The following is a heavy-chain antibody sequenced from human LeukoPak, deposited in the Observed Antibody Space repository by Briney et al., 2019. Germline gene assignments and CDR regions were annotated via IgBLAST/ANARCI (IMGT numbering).Heavy chain of an antibody. CDR2: IYYTGST. J-gene: IGHJ4*02. CDR1: GASISRFY. D-gene: IGHD1-26*01. Sequence: SETLSLTCAVSGASISRFYWSWIRQPPGKGLEWIGYIYYTGSTNYNPSLKSRVTISIDTSKTQFSPKLNSVTAADTAVYYCARGGSYYFDYWGQGTLVTVSS. CDR3: ARGGSYYFDY. V-gene: IGHV4-59*08.